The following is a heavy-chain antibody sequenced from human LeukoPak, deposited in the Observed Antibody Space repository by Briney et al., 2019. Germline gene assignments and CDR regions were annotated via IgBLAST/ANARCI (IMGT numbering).Heavy chain of an antibody. J-gene: IGHJ3*02. CDR3: ARQETSSYNGAFDI. CDR2: IKKDGSEK. V-gene: IGHV3-7*01. CDR1: GFTFSNYW. D-gene: IGHD1-26*01. Sequence: GGSLRLSCVVSGFTFSNYWMSWVRQAPGKGLEWVANIKKDGSEKYYADSVKGRFTISRDNAKNSLYLQMNSLRADDTAVYHCARQETSSYNGAFDIWGQGTMVTVSS.